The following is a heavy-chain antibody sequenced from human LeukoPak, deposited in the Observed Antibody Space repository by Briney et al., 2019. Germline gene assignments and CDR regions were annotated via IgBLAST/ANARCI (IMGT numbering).Heavy chain of an antibody. CDR1: GFTFSSYA. Sequence: LPGGSLRLSCAASGFTFSSYAMHWVRQAPGKGLEWVAVISYDGSNKYYADSVKGRFTISRDNSKNTLYLQMNSLRAEDTAVYYCARPSYWGQGTLVTVSS. CDR2: ISYDGSNK. CDR3: ARPSY. V-gene: IGHV3-30*14. J-gene: IGHJ4*02.